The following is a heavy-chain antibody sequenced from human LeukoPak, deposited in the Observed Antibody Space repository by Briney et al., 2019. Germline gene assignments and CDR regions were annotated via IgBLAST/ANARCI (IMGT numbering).Heavy chain of an antibody. J-gene: IGHJ4*02. Sequence: SETLSLTCAVYGGSFSGYYWSWIRQPPGKGLEWIGEINHSGSTNYNPSLKSRVTISVDTSKNQFSLKLSSVTAADTAVYYCARASGINDYWGQGTPVTVSS. V-gene: IGHV4-34*01. CDR2: INHSGST. CDR1: GGSFSGYY. CDR3: ARASGINDY. D-gene: IGHD1-26*01.